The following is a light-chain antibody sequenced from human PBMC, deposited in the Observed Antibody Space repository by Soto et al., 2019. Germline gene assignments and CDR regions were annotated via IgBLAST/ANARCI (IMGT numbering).Light chain of an antibody. CDR2: KAS. CDR3: QQYNCYPLT. Sequence: DIPMTQSPSTLSASVGDRVTITCRASQSISSWLAWYQHKPGKAPKRLIYKASSLESGVPSMFSGSASGAEFTLTISSLQPAGFATYYCQQYNCYPLTFGGGTKVEFK. V-gene: IGKV1-5*03. J-gene: IGKJ4*01. CDR1: QSISSW.